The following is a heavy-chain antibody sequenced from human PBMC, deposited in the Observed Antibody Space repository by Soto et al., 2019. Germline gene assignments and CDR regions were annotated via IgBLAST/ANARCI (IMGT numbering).Heavy chain of an antibody. CDR1: GGTFSSYA. D-gene: IGHD2-2*01. CDR3: ARTNIDFVVVPAANPAGYYYYGMDV. CDR2: IIPIFGTA. V-gene: IGHV1-69*13. J-gene: IGHJ6*02. Sequence: GASVKVSCKASGGTFSSYAISWVRQAPGQGLEWMGGIIPIFGTANYAQKFQGRVTITADESTSTAYMELSSLRSEDTAVYYCARTNIDFVVVPAANPAGYYYYGMDVWGQGTTVTVSS.